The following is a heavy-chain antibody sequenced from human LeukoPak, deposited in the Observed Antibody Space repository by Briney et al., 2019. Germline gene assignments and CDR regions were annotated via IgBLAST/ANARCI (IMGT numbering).Heavy chain of an antibody. CDR1: GFTFSDYY. CDR2: ISSSGSTI. CDR3: ARARKATGYSNDAFDI. J-gene: IGHJ3*02. Sequence: GRSLRLSCAASGFTFSDYYMSWIRQAPGKGLEWVSYISSSGSTIYYADSVKGRFTISRDNAKNSLYLQMNSLRAEDTAVYYCARARKATGYSNDAFDIWGQGTMVTVSS. D-gene: IGHD1-14*01. V-gene: IGHV3-11*04.